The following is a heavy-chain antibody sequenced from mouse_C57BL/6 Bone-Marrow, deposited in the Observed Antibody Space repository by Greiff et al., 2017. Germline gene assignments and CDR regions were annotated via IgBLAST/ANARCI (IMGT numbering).Heavy chain of an antibody. CDR3: ARGELTWFAY. J-gene: IGHJ3*01. Sequence: QVQLQQPGAELVMPGASVKLSCKASGYTFTSYWMHWVKQRPGQGLEWIGEIDPADSYTNYNQKFKGKSTLTADKSSSTAYMQLSSLTSGDSAVYYCARGELTWFAYWGQGTLVTVSA. CDR1: GYTFTSYW. CDR2: IDPADSYT. V-gene: IGHV1-69*01.